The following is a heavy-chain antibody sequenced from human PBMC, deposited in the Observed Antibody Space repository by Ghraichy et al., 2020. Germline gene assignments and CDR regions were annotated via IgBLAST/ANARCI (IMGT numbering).Heavy chain of an antibody. J-gene: IGHJ5*02. D-gene: IGHD2-8*01. CDR3: ARGVSRGEGATNWIDP. CDR1: GFTFRSYG. Sequence: GESLNISCAASGFTFRSYGMNWVRQAPGKGLEWVSSISGSTTYIYYADSVKGRFTISRDNAKNSLYLQMNSLRAEDTAVYYCARGVSRGEGATNWIDPWGQGTLVTVSS. CDR2: ISGSTTYI. V-gene: IGHV3-21*01.